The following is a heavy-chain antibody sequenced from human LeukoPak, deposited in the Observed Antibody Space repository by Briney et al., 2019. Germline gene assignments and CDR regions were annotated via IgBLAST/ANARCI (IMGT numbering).Heavy chain of an antibody. CDR1: GGSISSSSYY. V-gene: IGHV4-39*01. CDR2: IYYTRST. D-gene: IGHD3-22*01. CDR3: ARGVTMIVVVIHDWYFDL. J-gene: IGHJ2*01. Sequence: PSETLSLTCTVSGGSISSSSYYWGWLRQPPGKGLEWIGSIYYTRSTYYNPSLKSRVTISVDTSKNQFSLKLTSVTAADTAVYYCARGVTMIVVVIHDWYFDLWGRGTLVTVSS.